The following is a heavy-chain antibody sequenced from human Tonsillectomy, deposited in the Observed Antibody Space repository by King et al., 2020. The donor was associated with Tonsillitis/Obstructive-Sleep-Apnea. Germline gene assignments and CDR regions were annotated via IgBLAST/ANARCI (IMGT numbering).Heavy chain of an antibody. D-gene: IGHD4-17*01. CDR2: FFYTGST. J-gene: IGHJ4*02. CDR1: GGPISSSSYY. V-gene: IGHV4-39*02. CDR3: AKEGPDYGDYRPRPYYFDP. Sequence: LQLQESGPRLVKPSETLSLTCTVSGGPISSSSYYWGWIRQPPGEGLEWIANFFYTGSTYYNPSLKSRVTISVDTSKNQFSLKLSSVTAADTAVYYCAKEGPDYGDYRPRPYYFDPWGQGTLVTVSS.